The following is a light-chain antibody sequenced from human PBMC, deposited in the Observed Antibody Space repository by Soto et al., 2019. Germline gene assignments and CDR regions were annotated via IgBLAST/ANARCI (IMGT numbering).Light chain of an antibody. V-gene: IGKV1-5*01. Sequence: DIQMTQSPSTLSASVGDRVTITCRASQSTSSWLAWYQQKPGKAPKLLIYDASSLESGVPSRFSGSGSGTEFTLTISSLQPDDFATYSCQQYNSYSPYWTFGQGTKVEIK. CDR2: DAS. CDR3: QQYNSYSPYWT. J-gene: IGKJ1*01. CDR1: QSTSSW.